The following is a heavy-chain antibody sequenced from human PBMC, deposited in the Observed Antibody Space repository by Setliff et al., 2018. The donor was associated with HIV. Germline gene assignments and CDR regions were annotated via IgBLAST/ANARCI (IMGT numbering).Heavy chain of an antibody. CDR3: ARFYYDSSGYYSGYDY. Sequence: PSETLSLTCTVSGDSINNYYWSWIRQPPGKGLEWIGYVYSTGSTNSKSSLKSRVTISVDTSKSQFSLKLSSVTAADTAVYYCARFYYDSSGYYSGYDYWGQGRLVTVSS. V-gene: IGHV4-59*01. CDR1: GDSINNYY. D-gene: IGHD3-22*01. J-gene: IGHJ4*02. CDR2: VYSTGST.